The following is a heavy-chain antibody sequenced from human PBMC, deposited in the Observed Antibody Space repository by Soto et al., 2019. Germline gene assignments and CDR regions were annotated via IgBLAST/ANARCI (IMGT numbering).Heavy chain of an antibody. D-gene: IGHD2-15*01. CDR1: GYSFTSYW. V-gene: IGHV5-10-1*01. CDR2: IEPSECYT. J-gene: IGHJ6*02. CDR3: SRRSSCYRYGMDV. Sequence: GQSLKLSCKGSGYSFTSYWNSCVRQMPGKGLEWMVRIEPSECYTNYSPSFQGHVTISADKSNSTAYLQWCSLKASDTAMYYYSRRSSCYRYGMDVWGQGTTVTVSS.